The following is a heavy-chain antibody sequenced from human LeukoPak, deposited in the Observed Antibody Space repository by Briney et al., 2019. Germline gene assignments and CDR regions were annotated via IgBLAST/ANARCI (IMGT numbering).Heavy chain of an antibody. V-gene: IGHV3-30*18. Sequence: GGSLRLSCAASGFTFSSYGMHWVRQAPGKGLEWVAVISYDGSNKDYADSVKGRFTISRDNSKNTLYLQMNSLRAEDTAVYYCAKVRGNYGYYYYCMDVWGKGTTVTVSS. CDR1: GFTFSSYG. J-gene: IGHJ6*03. CDR2: ISYDGSNK. CDR3: AKVRGNYGYYYYCMDV. D-gene: IGHD4-23*01.